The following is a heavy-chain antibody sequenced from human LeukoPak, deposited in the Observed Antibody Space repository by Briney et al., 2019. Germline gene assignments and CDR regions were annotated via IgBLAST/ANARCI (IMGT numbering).Heavy chain of an antibody. CDR2: ISGSGGST. CDR3: AKGSGHAIVSSDY. V-gene: IGHV3-23*01. Sequence: PGGSLRLSCAASGFTFSSYAMSWVRQAPGKGLEWVSAISGSGGSTYYADSVKGRFTISRDNSKNTLYLQMNGLRAEDTAVYYCAKGSGHAIVSSDYWGQGTLVTVSS. CDR1: GFTFSSYA. J-gene: IGHJ4*02. D-gene: IGHD5/OR15-5a*01.